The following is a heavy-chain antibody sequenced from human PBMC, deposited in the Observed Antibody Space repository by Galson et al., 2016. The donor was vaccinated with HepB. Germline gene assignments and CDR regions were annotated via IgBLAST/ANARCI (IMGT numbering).Heavy chain of an antibody. CDR2: IATRVTYT. D-gene: IGHD2-15*01. CDR1: GFTFSDYY. CDR3: ARVRTRMLGDY. Sequence: SLRLSCAASGFTFSDYYMTWIRQAPGKGLEWISYIATRVTYTDYADSLKGRFTISRDNTKNSLYLQMNNLRAEDSDVYYCARVRTRMLGDYWGQGTLVTVSS. V-gene: IGHV3-11*06. J-gene: IGHJ4*02.